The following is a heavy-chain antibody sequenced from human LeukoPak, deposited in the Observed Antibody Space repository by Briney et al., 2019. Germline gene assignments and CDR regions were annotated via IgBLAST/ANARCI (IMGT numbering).Heavy chain of an antibody. CDR2: SSSSGSTI. CDR3: ARRRDFIDY. CDR1: GFTLSDYY. Sequence: PGGSLRLSCAASGFTLSDYYMSWIRQAPGKGLEWVSYSSSSGSTIYYADSVKGRFAISRDNAKNSLYLQTNSLRAEDTAVYYCARRRDFIDYWGQGTLVTVSS. V-gene: IGHV3-11*01. D-gene: IGHD3/OR15-3a*01. J-gene: IGHJ4*02.